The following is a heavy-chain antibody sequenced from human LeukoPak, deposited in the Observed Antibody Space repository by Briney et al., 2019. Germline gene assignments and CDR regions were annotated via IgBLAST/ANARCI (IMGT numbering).Heavy chain of an antibody. V-gene: IGHV4-61*01. J-gene: IGHJ4*02. D-gene: IGHD3-22*01. Sequence: SETLSLTCTVSGDSVSNSPYYWSWIRQPPGKGLEWIGYVYDTGSTNYNPSLKSRVTISVDTSKNQFSLKLSSVTAADTAVYYCAGLGYYYDSSGYDDYWGQGTLVTVSS. CDR3: AGLGYYYDSSGYDDY. CDR1: GDSVSNSPYY. CDR2: VYDTGST.